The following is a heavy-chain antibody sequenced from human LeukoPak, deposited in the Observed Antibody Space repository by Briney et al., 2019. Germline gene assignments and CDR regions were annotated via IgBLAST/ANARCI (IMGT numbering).Heavy chain of an antibody. CDR2: ISAYNGNT. Sequence: GASVKVSCKTSGYTFISFGLTWVRQAPGQGLEWMGWISAYNGNTNYAQKLQGRVTMTTHTSTSTAYMELRSLRSDDTVIYYCARLEGMDVWGQGTTVTVSS. J-gene: IGHJ6*02. CDR1: GYTFISFG. D-gene: IGHD1-1*01. V-gene: IGHV1-18*01. CDR3: ARLEGMDV.